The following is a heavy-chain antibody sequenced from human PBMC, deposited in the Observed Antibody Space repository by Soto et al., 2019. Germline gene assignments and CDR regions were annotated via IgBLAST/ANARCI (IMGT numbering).Heavy chain of an antibody. D-gene: IGHD6-13*01. V-gene: IGHV1-2*02. CDR3: ARVARKRSSWSLKGWFDP. J-gene: IGHJ5*02. Sequence: ASVKVSCKASGYTFTGYYMHWVRQAPVQGLEWMGWINPNSGGTKYAQKFQGRVTMTRDTSISTAYMELSRLRSDDTAVYYCARVARKRSSWSLKGWFDPWGQGTLVTVSS. CDR1: GYTFTGYY. CDR2: INPNSGGT.